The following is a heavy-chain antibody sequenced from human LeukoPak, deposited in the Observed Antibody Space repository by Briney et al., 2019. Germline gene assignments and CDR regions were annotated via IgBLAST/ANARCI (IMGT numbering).Heavy chain of an antibody. Sequence: SETLSLTCAVYGGSFSGYYWSWIRQPPGKGLEWLGEINPSGSTTYNPSLKSRVTISVDTSKNQFSLKLSSVTAADTAVYYCARGGKQWLAPNYYYYGMDVWGQGTTVTVSS. CDR1: GGSFSGYY. CDR2: INPSGST. J-gene: IGHJ6*02. CDR3: ARGGKQWLAPNYYYYGMDV. D-gene: IGHD6-19*01. V-gene: IGHV4-34*01.